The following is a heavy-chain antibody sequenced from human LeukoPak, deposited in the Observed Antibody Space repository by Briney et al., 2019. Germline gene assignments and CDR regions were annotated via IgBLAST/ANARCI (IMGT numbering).Heavy chain of an antibody. CDR1: GGTFSSYA. D-gene: IGHD2-2*02. J-gene: IGHJ5*02. CDR3: ARESDSHCSSTSCYTGGWFDP. V-gene: IGHV1-69*01. CDR2: IIPIFGTA. Sequence: SVKVSCKASGGTFSSYAISWVRQAPGQGLEWMGGIIPIFGTANCAQKFQGRVTITADESTSTAYMELSSLRSEDTAVYYCARESDSHCSSTSCYTGGWFDPWGQGTLVTVSS.